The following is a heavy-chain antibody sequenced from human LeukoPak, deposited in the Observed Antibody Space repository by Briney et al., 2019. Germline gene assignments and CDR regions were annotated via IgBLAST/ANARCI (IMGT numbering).Heavy chain of an antibody. CDR1: GFTFSSYA. D-gene: IGHD3-10*01. CDR2: IYSGGST. V-gene: IGHV3-66*01. Sequence: GGSLRLSWAASGFTFSSYAMRWVRQAPGKGREWVSVIYSGGSTYYADSVKGRFTISRDTSQATLYLQINSLRAEDTAVYYCASPALLWFGSPDYWVQGTLVTVSS. CDR3: ASPALLWFGSPDY. J-gene: IGHJ4*02.